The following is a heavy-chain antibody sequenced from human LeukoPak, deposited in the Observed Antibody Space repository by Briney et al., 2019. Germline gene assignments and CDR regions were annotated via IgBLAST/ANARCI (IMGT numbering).Heavy chain of an antibody. D-gene: IGHD2-8*02. CDR3: TKYCSGVACYTDY. CDR1: GFTFGDYA. V-gene: IGHV3-49*04. CDR2: IRSKASGGTT. Sequence: QSGGSLRLSCTASGFTFGDYAMSWVRQAPGKGLEWVGFIRSKASGGTTEYAASVKGRFSISRDDSKTIAYLQMNSLKSEDTAVYYCTKYCSGVACYTDYWGQGTLVAVSS. J-gene: IGHJ4*02.